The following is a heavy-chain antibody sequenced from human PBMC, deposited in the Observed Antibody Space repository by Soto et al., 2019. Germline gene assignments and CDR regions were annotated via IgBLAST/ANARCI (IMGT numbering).Heavy chain of an antibody. CDR1: GFTFSSYG. J-gene: IGHJ2*01. CDR2: ISYDGSNK. Sequence: QVQLVESGGGVVQPGRSLRLSCAASGFTFSSYGMHWVRQAPGKGLEWVAVISYDGSNKYYADSVKGRFTISRDNSKNTLYLQMNSLRAEDTAVYYCAKDTDNYGGNPSSWYFDLWGRGTLVTVSS. V-gene: IGHV3-30*18. D-gene: IGHD4-17*01. CDR3: AKDTDNYGGNPSSWYFDL.